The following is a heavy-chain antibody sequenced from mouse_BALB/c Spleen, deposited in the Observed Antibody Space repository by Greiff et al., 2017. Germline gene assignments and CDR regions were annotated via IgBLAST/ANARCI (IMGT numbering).Heavy chain of an antibody. CDR3: TRFTYGNSWFAY. D-gene: IGHD2-1*01. J-gene: IGHJ3*01. CDR2: IYPSDSYT. Sequence: QVQLQQPGAELVRPGASVKLSCKASGYTFTSYWINWVKQRPGQGLEWIGNIYPSDSYTNYNQKFKDKATLTVDKSSSTAYMQLSSPTSEDSAVYYCTRFTYGNSWFAYWGQGTLVTVSA. CDR1: GYTFTSYW. V-gene: IGHV1-69*02.